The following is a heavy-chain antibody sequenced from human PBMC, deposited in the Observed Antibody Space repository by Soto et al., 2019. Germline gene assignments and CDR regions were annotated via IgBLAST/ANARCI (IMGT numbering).Heavy chain of an antibody. CDR3: ARDAGLGVHYYYYGMAV. D-gene: IGHD3-10*01. CDR1: GFTFSSYG. Sequence: GGSLRLSCAASGFTFSSYGMHWVRQAPGKGLEWVAVIWYDGSNKYYADSVKGRFTISRDNSKNTLYLQMNSLRAEDTAVYYCARDAGLGVHYYYYGMAVWGQGTTVTVSS. J-gene: IGHJ6*02. CDR2: IWYDGSNK. V-gene: IGHV3-33*01.